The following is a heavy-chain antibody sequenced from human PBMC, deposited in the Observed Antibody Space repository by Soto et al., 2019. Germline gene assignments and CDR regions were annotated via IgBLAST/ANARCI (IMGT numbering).Heavy chain of an antibody. CDR2: IRSKSNSYAT. CDR1: GFTFSGSA. D-gene: IGHD4-17*01. V-gene: IGHV3-73*01. Sequence: EVQLVESGGGLVQPGGSLKLSCAVSGFTFSGSAMHWVRQASGKGLEWVGRIRSKSNSYATAYAASVKGRFTISRDDSKNTAYLQVNSLKTEDTAVYYCTRGYGDYVRDYWGQGTLVIVSS. CDR3: TRGYGDYVRDY. J-gene: IGHJ4*02.